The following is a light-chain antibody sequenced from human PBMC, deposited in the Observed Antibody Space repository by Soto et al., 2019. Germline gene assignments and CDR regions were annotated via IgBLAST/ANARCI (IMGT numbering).Light chain of an antibody. J-gene: IGKJ4*01. V-gene: IGKV3-11*01. CDR1: QSVSSY. CDR3: QQRSNWPPT. CDR2: DAS. Sequence: EIVMTQSPATLSVAAGETATLFFRASQSVSSYLAWYQQKPGQAPRLLIYDASNRATGIPARFSGSGSGTDFTLTISSLEPEDFAVYYCQQRSNWPPTFGGGTKVDI.